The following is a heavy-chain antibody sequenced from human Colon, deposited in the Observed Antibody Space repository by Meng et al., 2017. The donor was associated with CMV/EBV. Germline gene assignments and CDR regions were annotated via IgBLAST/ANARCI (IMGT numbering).Heavy chain of an antibody. J-gene: IGHJ4*02. CDR1: VFTFSDYW. CDR3: AKYCSSGACFDY. Sequence: CAASVFTFSDYWMHWVRQAPGRGLVWVSRIKYDGRSTTYADSVKGRFTISRDNAQNTVYLQMNSLRAEDTAVYYCAKYCSSGACFDYWGQGTLVTVSS. D-gene: IGHD2-2*01. V-gene: IGHV3-74*03. CDR2: IKYDGRST.